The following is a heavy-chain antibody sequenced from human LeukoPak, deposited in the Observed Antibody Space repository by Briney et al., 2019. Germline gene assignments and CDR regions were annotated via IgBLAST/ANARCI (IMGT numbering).Heavy chain of an antibody. CDR1: GGSISSYY. V-gene: IGHV4-4*07. CDR3: ARGVVWMGYSSGWVSSRAGDYYYYMDV. J-gene: IGHJ6*03. Sequence: SETLSLTCTVSGGSISSYYWSWIRQPAGKGLEWIGHIYTSGSTDYNPSLKSRVTISVDTSKNQFSLKLSSVTAADTAVYYCARGVVWMGYSSGWVSSRAGDYYYYMDVWGKETTVTISS. D-gene: IGHD6-19*01. CDR2: IYTSGST.